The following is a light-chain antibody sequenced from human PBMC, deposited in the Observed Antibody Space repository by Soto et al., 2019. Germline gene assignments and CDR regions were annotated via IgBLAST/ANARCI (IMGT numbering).Light chain of an antibody. CDR2: WAS. CDR3: QPYYGTPLT. J-gene: IGKJ4*01. Sequence: DIVMTQSPDSLAVSLGERATINCKSSQSVLYSSNQKNYLAWYQQKPGQPPKLLISWASTRESGVPDRFSGGGSGTDFTLTISSLQAEDVAVYYCQPYYGTPLTFGGGTKVEIK. CDR1: QSVLYSSNQKNY. V-gene: IGKV4-1*01.